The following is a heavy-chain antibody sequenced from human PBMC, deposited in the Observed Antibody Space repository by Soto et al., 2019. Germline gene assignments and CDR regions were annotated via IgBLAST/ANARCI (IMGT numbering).Heavy chain of an antibody. CDR3: AHVYGGYDTFDY. Sequence: QITLKESGPTLVKPPQNLTLTCTFSGFSLSTNGVGVGCIRQPPGKALEWLALIYWDDDKRYSPSLKSRLTITKDTSKNQVVLTMTNMDPVDTATYYCAHVYGGYDTFDYWGQGTLVTVSS. J-gene: IGHJ4*02. CDR1: GFSLSTNGVG. CDR2: IYWDDDK. D-gene: IGHD5-12*01. V-gene: IGHV2-5*02.